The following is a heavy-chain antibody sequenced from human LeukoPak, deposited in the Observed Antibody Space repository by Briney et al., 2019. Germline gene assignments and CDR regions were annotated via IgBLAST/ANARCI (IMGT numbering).Heavy chain of an antibody. CDR1: GGSISSSSYH. V-gene: IGHV4-61*02. CDR3: ARDSDSSGYLNYFDY. CDR2: IYTSGST. D-gene: IGHD3-22*01. Sequence: SETLSLTCTVSGGSISSSSYHWSWIRQPAGKGLEWIGRIYTSGSTNYNPSLKSRVTMSVDTSKNQFSLKLTSVTAADTAVDYCARDSDSSGYLNYFDYWGQGTLVTVSS. J-gene: IGHJ4*02.